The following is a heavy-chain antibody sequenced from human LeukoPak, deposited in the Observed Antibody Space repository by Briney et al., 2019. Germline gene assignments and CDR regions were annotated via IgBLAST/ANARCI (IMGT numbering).Heavy chain of an antibody. CDR1: GGSIRSSYYY. Sequence: SETLSLTCTVSGGSIRSSYYYWGWIRQPPGKGLEWIGSIYDSGSTYYNPSLKSRVTISVDTSKNQFSLKLSSVTAADTAVYYCARMYSNGWYDYWGQGTLVTVSS. J-gene: IGHJ4*02. V-gene: IGHV4-39*07. D-gene: IGHD6-19*01. CDR2: IYDSGST. CDR3: ARMYSNGWYDY.